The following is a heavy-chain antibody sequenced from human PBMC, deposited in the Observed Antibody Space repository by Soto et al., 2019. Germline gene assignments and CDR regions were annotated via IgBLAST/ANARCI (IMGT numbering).Heavy chain of an antibody. CDR3: AREIMITFGGVIVLPNYFDY. CDR1: GFTFSSYS. J-gene: IGHJ4*02. Sequence: GVLRLSCAAYGFTFSSYSMNWVRQAPGKGLEWVSYISSSSSTIYYADSVKGRFTISRDNAKNSLYLQMNSLRAEDTAVYYCAREIMITFGGVIVLPNYFDYWGQGTLVTVSS. CDR2: ISSSSSTI. D-gene: IGHD3-16*02. V-gene: IGHV3-48*01.